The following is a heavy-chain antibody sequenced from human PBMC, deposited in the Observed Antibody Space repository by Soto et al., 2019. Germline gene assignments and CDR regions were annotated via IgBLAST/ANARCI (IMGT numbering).Heavy chain of an antibody. CDR3: ARHFDVDPSLDHYDFDL. Sequence: QVQLQESGPGLVKPSETLSLTCTVSGVSITPYFWSWIRQPAGEAPEWLGHIYASGRTTYNPSLKSRVTMFVSQNQVSMRLTSVTAADTAVYYCARHFDVDPSLDHYDFDLWGRGALVTVSS. J-gene: IGHJ2*01. V-gene: IGHV4-4*07. CDR1: GVSITPYF. CDR2: IYASGRT. D-gene: IGHD3-9*01.